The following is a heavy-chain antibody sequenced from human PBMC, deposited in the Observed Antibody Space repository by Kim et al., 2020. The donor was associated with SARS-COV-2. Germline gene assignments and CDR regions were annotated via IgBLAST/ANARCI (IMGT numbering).Heavy chain of an antibody. Sequence: ASVKVSCKASGYTFTSYYMHWVRQAPGQGLEWMGIINPSGGSTSYAQKFQGRVTMTRDTSTSTVYMELSSLRSEDTAVYYCARVGTVTTGDHYYYYYGMDVWGQGTTVTVSS. CDR2: INPSGGST. J-gene: IGHJ6*02. CDR3: ARVGTVTTGDHYYYYYGMDV. D-gene: IGHD4-17*01. CDR1: GYTFTSYY. V-gene: IGHV1-46*01.